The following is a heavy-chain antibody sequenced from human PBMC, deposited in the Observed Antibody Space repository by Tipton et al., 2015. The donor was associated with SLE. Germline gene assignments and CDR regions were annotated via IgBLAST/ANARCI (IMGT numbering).Heavy chain of an antibody. CDR3: AHDYSNYDTWFDP. J-gene: IGHJ5*02. CDR1: SGSMSSYY. D-gene: IGHD4-11*01. V-gene: IGHV4-59*12. Sequence: TLSLTCTVSSGSMSSYYWSWIRQPPGKGLEWIGEISHSGITNYNPSLKSRVTISVDTSKNQFSLKLNSVTAADTAVHYCAHDYSNYDTWFDPWGQGTLVTVSS. CDR2: ISHSGIT.